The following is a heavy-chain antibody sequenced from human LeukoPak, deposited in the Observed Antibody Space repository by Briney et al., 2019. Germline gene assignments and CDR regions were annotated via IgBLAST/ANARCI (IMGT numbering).Heavy chain of an antibody. D-gene: IGHD3-10*01. CDR2: IIPIFGTA. Sequence: SVKVSCKASGGTFSSYAISWVRQAPRQGLEWMGGIIPIFGTANYAQKFQGRVTITTDESTSTAYMELSSLRSEDTAVYYCARAGAYYYGSGSYPNYYYYYYMDVWGKGTTVTVSS. CDR3: ARAGAYYYGSGSYPNYYYYYYMDV. CDR1: GGTFSSYA. V-gene: IGHV1-69*05. J-gene: IGHJ6*03.